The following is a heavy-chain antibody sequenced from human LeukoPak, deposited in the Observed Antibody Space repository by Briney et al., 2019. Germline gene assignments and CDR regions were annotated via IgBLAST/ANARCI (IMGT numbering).Heavy chain of an antibody. CDR1: GGSISSGSYY. D-gene: IGHD4-23*01. V-gene: IGHV4-61*02. Sequence: SQTLSLTCTVSGGSISSGSYYWSWIRQPAGRGLEWIGRIYTSGSTNYNPSLKSRVTMSVETFKNQISLRLTSVTAADTAVYYCARNGGGNLDYWGQGILVTVSS. CDR2: IYTSGST. J-gene: IGHJ4*02. CDR3: ARNGGGNLDY.